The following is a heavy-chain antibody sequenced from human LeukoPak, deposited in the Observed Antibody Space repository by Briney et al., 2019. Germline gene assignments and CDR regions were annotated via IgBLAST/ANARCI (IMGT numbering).Heavy chain of an antibody. CDR3: TRLRHSNTDYYYYYGMDV. CDR1: GFTFSSYA. D-gene: IGHD2/OR15-2a*01. Sequence: PGGSLRLSCAVSGFTFSSYAMHWVRQASGKGLECVGRNRSTTDTAYAASVKGRFTISRDDSKNTAYLQMNSLKTEDTAVYYCTRLRHSNTDYYYYYGMDVWGQGTTVTVSS. V-gene: IGHV3-73*01. J-gene: IGHJ6*02. CDR2: NRSTTDT.